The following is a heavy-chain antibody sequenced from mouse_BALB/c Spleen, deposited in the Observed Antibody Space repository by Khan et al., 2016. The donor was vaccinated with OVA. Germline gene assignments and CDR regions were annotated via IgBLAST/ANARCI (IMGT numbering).Heavy chain of an antibody. CDR2: ISYSGNT. Sequence: EVKLLQSGPGLVKPSQSLSLTCTVTGYSIASDYAWNWIRKFPGNKLECMGFISYSGNTNYNPSLKSRISITRDTSTNPFFLQLNSVTSEDTATYYCARVYGGDCDYWGQGTSRTVS. CDR3: ARVYGGDCDY. D-gene: IGHD1-1*01. V-gene: IGHV3-2*02. CDR1: GYSIASDYA. J-gene: IGHJ2*03.